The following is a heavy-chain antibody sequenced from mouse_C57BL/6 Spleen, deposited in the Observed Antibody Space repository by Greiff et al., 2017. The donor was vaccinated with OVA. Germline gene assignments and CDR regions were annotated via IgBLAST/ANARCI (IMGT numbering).Heavy chain of an antibody. CDR3: ARGGSSPYYYAMGY. Sequence: EVHLVESGGGLVKPGGSLKLSCAASGFTFSDYGMHWVRQAPEKGLEWVAYISSGSSTIYYADTVKGRFTISRDNAKNTLFLQMTSLRSEDTAMYYCARGGSSPYYYAMGYWGQGTSVTVSS. CDR1: GFTFSDYG. CDR2: ISSGSSTI. V-gene: IGHV5-17*01. J-gene: IGHJ4*01. D-gene: IGHD1-1*01.